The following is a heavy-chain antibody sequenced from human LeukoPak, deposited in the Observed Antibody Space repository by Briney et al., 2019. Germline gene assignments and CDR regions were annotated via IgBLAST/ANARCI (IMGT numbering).Heavy chain of an antibody. D-gene: IGHD1-1*01. J-gene: IGHJ4*02. CDR3: ARSTAGFDY. CDR2: IKQDGGEK. V-gene: IGHV3-7*01. CDR1: GFTFSSYW. Sequence: PGGSLRLSCAASGFTFSSYWMSWVRQAPGKGLKWVANIKQDGGEKHYVDSVKGRFTISRDNAKNSLYLQMNSLRAEDTAVYYCARSTAGFDYWGQGTLVTVSS.